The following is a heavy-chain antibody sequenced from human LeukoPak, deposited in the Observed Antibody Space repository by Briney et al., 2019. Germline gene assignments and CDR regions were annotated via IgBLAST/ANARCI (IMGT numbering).Heavy chain of an antibody. CDR2: ISSSSSYI. V-gene: IGHV3-21*01. CDR3: ARSTRGGPHDAFDI. Sequence: GGSLRLSCPASGFTFSSYSMNWVRQAPGKGLEWVSSISSSSSYIYYADSVKGRFTISRDNAKNSLYLQMNSLRAEDTAVYYCARSTRGGPHDAFDIWGQGTMVTVSS. D-gene: IGHD3-10*01. J-gene: IGHJ3*02. CDR1: GFTFSSYS.